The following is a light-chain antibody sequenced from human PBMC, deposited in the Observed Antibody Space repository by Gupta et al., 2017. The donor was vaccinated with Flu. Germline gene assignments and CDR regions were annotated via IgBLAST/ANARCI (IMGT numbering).Light chain of an antibody. V-gene: IGKV2-28*01. CDR2: LGS. Sequence: DIVMNQSPPSLPVTPGEPAPISCRSSQSLLHNNGNNYLDWYLQKPGQSPQLLIYLGSNRASGVPDRFSGSGAGTDCTLKISRVEAEDVGVYYCMQALQTPRTFGQGTKVEI. J-gene: IGKJ1*01. CDR3: MQALQTPRT. CDR1: QSLLHNNGNNY.